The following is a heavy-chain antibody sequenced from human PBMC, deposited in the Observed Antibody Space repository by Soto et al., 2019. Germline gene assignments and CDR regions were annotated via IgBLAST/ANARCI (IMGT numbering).Heavy chain of an antibody. CDR2: ISGSGDNT. CDR3: VKGDSRDIKQEDPFHY. CDR1: GFTFSSYA. D-gene: IGHD3-16*01. Sequence: GGSLRLSCAASGFTFSSYAMSWVRQAPGKGLEWVSIISGSGDNTYYADSMKGRFTISRDNSKNTVYLQVNSLRAEDTAVYFCVKGDSRDIKQEDPFHYWGQGTLVTVSS. V-gene: IGHV3-23*01. J-gene: IGHJ4*02.